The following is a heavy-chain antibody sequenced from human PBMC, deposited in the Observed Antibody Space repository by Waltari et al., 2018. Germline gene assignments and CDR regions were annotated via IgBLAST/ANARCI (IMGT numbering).Heavy chain of an antibody. V-gene: IGHV3-21*01. Sequence: EVQLVESGGGLVKPGGSLRLSCAASGFTFSSYSMNWVRQAPGKGLEWVSSISSSSSYIYYADSVKGRFTISRDNAKNSLYLQMNSLRAEDTAVYYCARDYYDSSGYYRPWYFDLWGRGTLVTVSS. J-gene: IGHJ2*01. CDR3: ARDYYDSSGYYRPWYFDL. CDR1: GFTFSSYS. CDR2: ISSSSSYI. D-gene: IGHD3-22*01.